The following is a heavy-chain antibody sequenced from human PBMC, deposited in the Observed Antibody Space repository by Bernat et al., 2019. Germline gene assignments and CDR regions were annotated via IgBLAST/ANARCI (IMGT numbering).Heavy chain of an antibody. J-gene: IGHJ6*02. CDR1: GGSISSYY. Sequence: QVQLQESGPGLVKPSETLSLTCTDSGGSISSYYWSWIRQPPGKGLEWIGYIYYSGATNCNPSLKSRVTISIDTSKNQFSLKLSSVTAADSAVYYCARAPKSSSAYYYYGMDVWGQGTSVTVSS. CDR2: IYYSGAT. V-gene: IGHV4-59*01. CDR3: ARAPKSSSAYYYYGMDV. D-gene: IGHD6-19*01.